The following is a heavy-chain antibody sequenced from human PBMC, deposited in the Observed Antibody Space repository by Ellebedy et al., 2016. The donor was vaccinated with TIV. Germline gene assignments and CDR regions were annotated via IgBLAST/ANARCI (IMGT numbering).Heavy chain of an antibody. J-gene: IGHJ6*02. CDR3: TTGGILDTAMAWDYYYGMDV. CDR1: GFTFSDYY. V-gene: IGHV3-11*05. D-gene: IGHD5-18*01. Sequence: GGSLRLSCAASGFTFSDYYMSWIRQAPGKGLEWVSYISSSSSYTNYADSVKGRFTISRDNAKNSLYLQMNSLETEDTAVYYCTTGGILDTAMAWDYYYGMDVWGQGTTVTVSS. CDR2: ISSSSSYT.